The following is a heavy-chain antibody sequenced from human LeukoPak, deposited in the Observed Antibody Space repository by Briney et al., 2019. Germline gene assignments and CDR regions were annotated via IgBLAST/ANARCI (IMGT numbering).Heavy chain of an antibody. Sequence: GGSLRLSCAASGFTFSSYSMNWVRQAPGKGLEWVSSISSSSSYIYYADSVKGRFTISRDNAKNSLYLQMNSLRAEDTAVYYCVRDPAAYDILTGYSHSGPFDYWGQGTLVTVSS. V-gene: IGHV3-21*01. J-gene: IGHJ4*02. CDR2: ISSSSSYI. D-gene: IGHD3-9*01. CDR3: VRDPAAYDILTGYSHSGPFDY. CDR1: GFTFSSYS.